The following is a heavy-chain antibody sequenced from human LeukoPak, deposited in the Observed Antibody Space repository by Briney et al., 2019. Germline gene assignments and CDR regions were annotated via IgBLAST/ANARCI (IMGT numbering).Heavy chain of an antibody. D-gene: IGHD6-19*01. J-gene: IGHJ4*02. CDR3: TRDEPGSSWFN. Sequence: PGGSLRLSCAASGFTFSNYWVHWVRQAPGKGLVWVSRINRDGSTTKYADSVKGRFTVSRDNAKNTLNLQMNSLRAEDSAIYYCTRDEPGSSWFNWGQGTLVTVSS. V-gene: IGHV3-74*03. CDR1: GFTFSNYW. CDR2: INRDGSTT.